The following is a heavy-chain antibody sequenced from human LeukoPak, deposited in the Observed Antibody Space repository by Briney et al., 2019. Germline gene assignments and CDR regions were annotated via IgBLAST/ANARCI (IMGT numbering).Heavy chain of an antibody. Sequence: GGSLRLSCAASGFTFSNYWMHRVRQAPGKGLVWVSRINSDGSNTRYADSVRGRFTISRDNAKNTLYLQMNSLRAEDTAVYYCASPGVYCSGGSCYSHWGQGTLVTVSS. V-gene: IGHV3-74*01. CDR2: INSDGSNT. D-gene: IGHD2-15*01. CDR3: ASPGVYCSGGSCYSH. CDR1: GFTFSNYW. J-gene: IGHJ4*02.